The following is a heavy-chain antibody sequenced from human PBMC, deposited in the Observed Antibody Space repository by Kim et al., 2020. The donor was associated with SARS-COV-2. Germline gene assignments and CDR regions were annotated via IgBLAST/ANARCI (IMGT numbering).Heavy chain of an antibody. D-gene: IGHD3-10*01. CDR2: VFHSGRT. CDR3: ARHTSEGRFDP. V-gene: IGHV4-39*01. J-gene: IGHJ5*02. CDR1: GDSIVSSVYY. Sequence: SETLSLTCAVSGDSIVSSVYYWGWIRQPPGRGLEWIGSVFHSGRTHYSPSLKSRVTISVDTSKNQFSLTVRSVTAADTAVYYCARHTSEGRFDPWGQGA.